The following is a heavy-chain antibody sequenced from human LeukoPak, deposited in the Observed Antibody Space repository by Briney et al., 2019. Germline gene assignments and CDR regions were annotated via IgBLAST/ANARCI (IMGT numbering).Heavy chain of an antibody. V-gene: IGHV3-21*01. J-gene: IGHJ3*02. CDR2: ISSSSSYI. Sequence: PGGSLRLSCAASGFTFSSYSMNWVRQAPGKGLEWVSSISSSSSYIYYADSVKGRFTISRDNAKNSLYLQMNSLRAEDTAVYYCARDCRGYRCPDAFDIWGQGTMVTVSS. D-gene: IGHD5-12*01. CDR1: GFTFSSYS. CDR3: ARDCRGYRCPDAFDI.